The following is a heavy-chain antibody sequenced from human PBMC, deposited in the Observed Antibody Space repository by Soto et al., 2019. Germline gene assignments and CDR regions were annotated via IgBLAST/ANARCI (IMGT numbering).Heavy chain of an antibody. CDR1: GGSTSSYY. J-gene: IGHJ3*02. D-gene: IGHD3-22*01. V-gene: IGHV4-59*01. CDR2: IYYSGST. CDR3: ARETTMIEGAFDI. Sequence: PSETLSLTCTVSGGSTSSYYWSWIRQPPGKGLEWIGYIYYSGSTNYNPSLKSRVTISVDTSKNQFSLKLSSVTAADTAVYYCARETTMIEGAFDIWGQGTMVTVSS.